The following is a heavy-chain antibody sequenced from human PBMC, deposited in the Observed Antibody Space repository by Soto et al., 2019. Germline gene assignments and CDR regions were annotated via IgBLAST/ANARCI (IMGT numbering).Heavy chain of an antibody. Sequence: PSETLSLTCTVCSGSISSYYWTWIRKPPGKGMECIGYIYYSGSTDYNPSLPSRLTISVDTSKNQFSLKLSSVTAADTAVYYCARGDNWNDLLLSWGQGTLVTVSS. V-gene: IGHV4-59*01. CDR1: SGSISSYY. CDR3: ARGDNWNDLLLS. D-gene: IGHD1-20*01. CDR2: IYYSGST. J-gene: IGHJ5*02.